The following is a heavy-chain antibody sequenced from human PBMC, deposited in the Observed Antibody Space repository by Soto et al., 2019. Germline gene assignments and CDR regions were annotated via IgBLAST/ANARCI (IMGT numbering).Heavy chain of an antibody. D-gene: IGHD3-3*01. V-gene: IGHV3-21*01. Sequence: PGGSLRLSCAASGFTFSSYSMNWVRQAPGKGLEWVSSISSSSSYIYYADSVKGRFTISRDNAKNSLYLQMNSLRAEDTAVYYWTEGGLSTIFGGVIIPPYYYGMDVWGQGTTVTVSS. CDR3: TEGGLSTIFGGVIIPPYYYGMDV. CDR2: ISSSSSYI. CDR1: GFTFSSYS. J-gene: IGHJ6*02.